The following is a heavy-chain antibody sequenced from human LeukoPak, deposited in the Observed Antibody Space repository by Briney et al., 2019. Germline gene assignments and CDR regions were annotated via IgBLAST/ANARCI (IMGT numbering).Heavy chain of an antibody. CDR2: IKQDGSEK. D-gene: IGHD3-10*01. J-gene: IGHJ6*03. Sequence: AGSLTLSCAASGFTFSSYWMSWVRQAPGKGLEWVANIKQDGSEKYYVDSVKGRFIISRDNAKNSLYLQMNSLRAEDTAVYYCAKGAFRDQVQGYYYMDVWGKGTTVTVSS. CDR3: AKGAFRDQVQGYYYMDV. CDR1: GFTFSSYW. V-gene: IGHV3-7*01.